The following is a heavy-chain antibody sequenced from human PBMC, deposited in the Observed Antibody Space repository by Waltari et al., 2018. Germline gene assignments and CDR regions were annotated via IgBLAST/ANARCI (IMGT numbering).Heavy chain of an antibody. CDR3: ARDPYPAAKTSG. Sequence: QVQLVQSGAEVKKPGSSVKVSCKASGGTFSSYAISWVRQAPGQGLEWMGRINPIFGTANCAQEVQCRVTSTADKSTSTAYMELSSLRSEDTAVYYCARDPYPAAKTSGWGQGTLVTVSS. D-gene: IGHD2-2*01. J-gene: IGHJ4*02. CDR2: INPIFGTA. V-gene: IGHV1-69*13. CDR1: GGTFSSYA.